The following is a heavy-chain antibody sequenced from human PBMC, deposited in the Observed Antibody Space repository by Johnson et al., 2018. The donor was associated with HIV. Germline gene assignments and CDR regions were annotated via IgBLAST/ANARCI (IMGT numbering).Heavy chain of an antibody. CDR2: IYSGGST. CDR3: AIGRGEFPRHAFDI. Sequence: VQLVESGGGLIQPGGSLRLSCAASGFTVSSNYMNWVRQAPGKGLEWVSVIYSGGSTFYADSVKGRFTISRDSSQNTLYLQINNLRAEDTAVYYCAIGRGEFPRHAFDIWGQGTMVTVSS. D-gene: IGHD3-10*01. V-gene: IGHV3-53*01. J-gene: IGHJ3*02. CDR1: GFTVSSNY.